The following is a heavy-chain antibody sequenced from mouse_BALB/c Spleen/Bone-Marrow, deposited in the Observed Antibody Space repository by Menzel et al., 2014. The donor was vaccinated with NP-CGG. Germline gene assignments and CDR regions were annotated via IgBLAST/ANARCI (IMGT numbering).Heavy chain of an antibody. CDR2: IVPENGST. D-gene: IGHD1-1*02. CDR3: ARWTGWPDGFDY. CDR1: GFNFNDTC. J-gene: IGHJ2*01. V-gene: IGHV14-3*02. Sequence: EVQLQQSGAELVKPGASVKLSCTASGFNFNDTCMHWVKQRPGQGLEWIGRIVPENGSTNYDQKFKGKATITADTSSNTANTELRSLTTEDTADYYGARWTGWPDGFDYWGQGTPLTVSS.